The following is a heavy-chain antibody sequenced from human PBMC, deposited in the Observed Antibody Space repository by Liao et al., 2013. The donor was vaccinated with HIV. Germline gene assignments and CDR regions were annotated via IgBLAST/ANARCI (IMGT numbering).Heavy chain of an antibody. D-gene: IGHD3-22*01. CDR1: TGTFSGYY. CDR3: ARGPYYSDSSGFSRIWYFDL. J-gene: IGHJ2*01. V-gene: IGHV4-34*01. CDR2: INHSGST. Sequence: QVQLQQWGAGLLKPSETLSLTCAVSTGTFSGYYWSWIRQPPGQGLEWIGEINHSGSTIYNPSLKSRVTISADTSKKQFSLRLSSVTAADTAVYFCARGPYYSDSSGFSRIWYFDLWGRATLVTVSS.